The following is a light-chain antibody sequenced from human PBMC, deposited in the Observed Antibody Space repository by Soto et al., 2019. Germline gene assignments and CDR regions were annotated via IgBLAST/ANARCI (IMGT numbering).Light chain of an antibody. CDR1: QSFSSSY. V-gene: IGKV3-20*01. CDR3: QQYGTSPRT. CDR2: ATS. J-gene: IGKJ1*01. Sequence: EIVLTQSPGTLSLSPGERATLSCRASQSFSSSYLAWYQQKPGQAPRLLIYATSSRATGIPDRFSGSGSQTDFTLTISRLEHEDFAVYYCQQYGTSPRTFGQGPKVDIK.